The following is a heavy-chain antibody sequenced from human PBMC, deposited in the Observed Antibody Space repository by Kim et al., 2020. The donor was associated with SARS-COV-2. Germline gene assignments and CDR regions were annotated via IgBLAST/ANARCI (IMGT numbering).Heavy chain of an antibody. Sequence: GGSLRLSCAASGFNFAYYAMGWVRQAPGKGLEWVSDISGNGDVTYYGESVKGRFTISRDNSKNTLFLQMDSLRAEDTAVYYCARQPSVGWGYFDYWGQGTLVTVSS. CDR1: GFNFAYYA. D-gene: IGHD3-16*01. CDR2: ISGNGDVT. CDR3: ARQPSVGWGYFDY. J-gene: IGHJ4*02. V-gene: IGHV3-23*01.